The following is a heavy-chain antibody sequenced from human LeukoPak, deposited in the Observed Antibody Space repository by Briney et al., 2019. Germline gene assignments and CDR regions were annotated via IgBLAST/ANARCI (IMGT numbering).Heavy chain of an antibody. CDR1: GGSIGNYY. CDR3: ARHGHYDFRSGFPLDK. CDR2: IYYSGST. J-gene: IGHJ4*02. D-gene: IGHD3-3*01. V-gene: IGHV4-59*08. Sequence: PSETLSLSCTISGGSIGNYYWSWIRQPPGKGLEWIGYIYYSGSTNYNPSLKSRVTISVDTSKNHFSLRLNSVTAADTAVYYCARHGHYDFRSGFPLDKWGQGTLVTVSS.